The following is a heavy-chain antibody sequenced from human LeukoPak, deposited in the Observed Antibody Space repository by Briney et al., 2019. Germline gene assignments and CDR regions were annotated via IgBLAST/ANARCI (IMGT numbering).Heavy chain of an antibody. D-gene: IGHD2-2*01. CDR2: IYHSGST. Sequence: SETLSLTCTVSGYSISSGYYWGWIRQPPGKGLEWIGSIYHSGSTYYNPSLKSRVTISVDTSKNQFSLKLSSVTAADTAVYYCARNDIVVVPAAPGRAFDIWGQGTMVTVSS. V-gene: IGHV4-38-2*02. CDR3: ARNDIVVVPAAPGRAFDI. J-gene: IGHJ3*02. CDR1: GYSISSGYY.